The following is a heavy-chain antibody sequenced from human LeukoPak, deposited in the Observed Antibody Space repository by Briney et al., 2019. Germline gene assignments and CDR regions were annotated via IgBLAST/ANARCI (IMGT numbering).Heavy chain of an antibody. CDR1: GGSISSHY. J-gene: IGHJ4*02. CDR3: ARVKGATIFWSIHPDYYFDY. CDR2: IYTSGST. D-gene: IGHD3-9*01. V-gene: IGHV4-4*07. Sequence: SETLSLTCTVSGGSISSHYWSWIRQPAGKGLEWIGRIYTSGSTNYNPSLKSRVTMSVDTSKNQFSLKLSSVTAADTAVYYCARVKGATIFWSIHPDYYFDYWGQGTLVTVSS.